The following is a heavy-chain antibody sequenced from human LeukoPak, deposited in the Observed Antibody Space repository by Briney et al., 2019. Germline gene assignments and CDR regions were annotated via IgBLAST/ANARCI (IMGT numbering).Heavy chain of an antibody. CDR1: GGSFSAYY. D-gene: IGHD1-1*01. CDR2: INHRGDT. J-gene: IGHJ4*03. V-gene: IGHV4-34*01. CDR3: ARGPTISETGYFDY. Sequence: SETLSLTCAVYGGSFSAYYWSWIRQSPGRGLEWIAEINHRGDTNYNPSVKSRVSISVDTSKNQFSLKVTSLTAADTAVYYCARGPTISETGYFDYWGQGTLVTVSS.